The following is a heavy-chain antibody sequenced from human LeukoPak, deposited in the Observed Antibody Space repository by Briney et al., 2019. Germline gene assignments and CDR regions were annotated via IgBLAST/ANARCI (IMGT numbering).Heavy chain of an antibody. CDR3: ARVGVEYYDFWSGHYTSDY. J-gene: IGHJ4*02. V-gene: IGHV3-7*01. CDR1: GFTFSSYW. Sequence: GGSLRLSCAASGFTFSSYWMSWVRQAPGKGLEWVANIKQDGSEKYYVDSVKGRFTISRDNAKNSLYLQMNSLRAEDTAVYYCARVGVEYYDFWSGHYTSDYWGQGTLVTVSS. CDR2: IKQDGSEK. D-gene: IGHD3-3*01.